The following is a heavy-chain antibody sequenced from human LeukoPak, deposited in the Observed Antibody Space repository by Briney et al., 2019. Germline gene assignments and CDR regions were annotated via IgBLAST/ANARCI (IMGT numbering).Heavy chain of an antibody. CDR3: ARDRYYYDSSGYYSFDY. D-gene: IGHD3-22*01. Sequence: GGSLRLSCAASGFTFSDYYMSWIRQVPGKGLEWVSYISSSGSTIYYADSVKGRFTISRDNAKNSLYLQMNSLRAEDTAVYYCARDRYYYDSSGYYSFDYWGQGTLVTVSS. CDR1: GFTFSDYY. V-gene: IGHV3-11*01. J-gene: IGHJ4*02. CDR2: ISSSGSTI.